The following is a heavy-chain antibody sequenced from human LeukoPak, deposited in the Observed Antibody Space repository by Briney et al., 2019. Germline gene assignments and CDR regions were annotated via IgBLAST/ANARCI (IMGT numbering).Heavy chain of an antibody. V-gene: IGHV3-7*01. D-gene: IGHD6-19*01. CDR3: ARNSLMAGFYYGMDV. J-gene: IGHJ6*02. CDR1: GFTFSSYW. CDR2: IKQDGSEK. Sequence: PGGSLRLSCAASGFTFSSYWMSWVRQAPGKGLEWVANIKQDGSEKYYVDSVKGRFTISRDNAKNSLYLQMNSVRAEDTAVYYCARNSLMAGFYYGMDVWGQGTTVTVSS.